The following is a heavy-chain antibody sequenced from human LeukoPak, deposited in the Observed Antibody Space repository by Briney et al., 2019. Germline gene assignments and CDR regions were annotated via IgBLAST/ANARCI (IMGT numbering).Heavy chain of an antibody. D-gene: IGHD3-16*01. CDR2: IYHSGST. CDR1: GGSISSGGYS. CDR3: ARGNYDYVWGSYLYHDY. V-gene: IGHV4-30-2*01. Sequence: SESLSLTCAVAGGSISSGGYSWSWIRQPPGKGLEWIGYIYHSGSTYYNPSLKSRVTISVDRSKNQFSLKLSSVTAADTAVYYCARGNYDYVWGSYLYHDYWGRGTLVTVSS. J-gene: IGHJ4*02.